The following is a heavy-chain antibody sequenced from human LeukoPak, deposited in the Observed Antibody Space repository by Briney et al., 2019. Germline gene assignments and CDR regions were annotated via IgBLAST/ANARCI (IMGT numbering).Heavy chain of an antibody. CDR1: GGSISSYY. V-gene: IGHV4-59*01. CDR2: IYYSGST. Sequence: PSETLSLTCTVSGGSISSYYWSWIRQPPGKGLEWVGYIYYSGSTNYNPSLKSRVTISVDTSKNQFSLKLSSVTAADTAVYYCARANGGLDYWGQGTLVTVSS. CDR3: ARANGGLDY. D-gene: IGHD2-8*01. J-gene: IGHJ4*02.